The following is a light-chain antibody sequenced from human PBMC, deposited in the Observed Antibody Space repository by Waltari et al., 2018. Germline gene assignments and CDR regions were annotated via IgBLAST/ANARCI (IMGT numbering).Light chain of an antibody. CDR2: EVS. V-gene: IGLV2-14*01. CDR1: SSDVGGYNS. J-gene: IGLJ3*02. Sequence: QSALTPPASVSGSPGQSITLSCTGTSSDVGGYNSVSWYPQHPGKAPKLMIYEVSNRPSGVSNRFSGSKSGNTASLTISGLQAEDEADYYCTSYTSSSTLVVFGGGTKLTVL. CDR3: TSYTSSSTLVV.